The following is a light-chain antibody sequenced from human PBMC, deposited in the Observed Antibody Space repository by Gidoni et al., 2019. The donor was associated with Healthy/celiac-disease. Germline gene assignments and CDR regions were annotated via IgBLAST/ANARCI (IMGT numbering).Light chain of an antibody. Sequence: SYELTQPPSVSVSPGQTAMITCSGDALPKHYAYWYQQKPGQAPVLVIYKDSERPSGIPARFSGSSSGTTVTLTISGVQAEDEADYYCQSADSSGTYVVFGGGTKLTVL. CDR2: KDS. CDR1: ALPKHY. CDR3: QSADSSGTYVV. J-gene: IGLJ2*01. V-gene: IGLV3-25*03.